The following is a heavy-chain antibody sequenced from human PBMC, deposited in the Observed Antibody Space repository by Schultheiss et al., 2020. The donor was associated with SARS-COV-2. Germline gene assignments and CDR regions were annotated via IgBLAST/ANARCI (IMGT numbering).Heavy chain of an antibody. Sequence: GGSLRLSFAASGFIFSSYTMNWVRQAPGKGLEWVAYIDRDSATIHYADSVKGRFTISRDNDRHLVFLQMNNLRDEDTAVYYCARARRMVRDFSDSWGQGTLVTVSS. J-gene: IGHJ4*02. D-gene: IGHD3-10*01. CDR3: ARARRMVRDFSDS. V-gene: IGHV3-48*02. CDR2: IDRDSATI. CDR1: GFIFSSYT.